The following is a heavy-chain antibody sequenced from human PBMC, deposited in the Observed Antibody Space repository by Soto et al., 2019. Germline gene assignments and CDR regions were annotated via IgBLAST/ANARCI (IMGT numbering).Heavy chain of an antibody. V-gene: IGHV3-23*01. CDR2: ISGSGGST. J-gene: IGHJ4*02. D-gene: IGHD5-18*01. CDR3: ARGAIQLWLLLFDY. CDR1: GFTFSSYA. Sequence: GGSLRLPCAASGFTFSSYAMSWVRQAPGKGLEWVSAISGSGGSTYYADSVKGGFTISRDNSKNTLNLQMNSLRAEDTAVYYCARGAIQLWLLLFDYWGQGTLVTVSS.